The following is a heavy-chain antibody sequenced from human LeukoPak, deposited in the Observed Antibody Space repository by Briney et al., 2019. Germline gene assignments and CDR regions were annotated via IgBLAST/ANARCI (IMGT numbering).Heavy chain of an antibody. CDR2: ISGSGGNT. CDR3: AKAHASNFRSSGWYYGDY. Sequence: PGGSLRLSCAAAGFTFSNYAMSWVRQAPGKGLEWVSGISGSGGNTYYADSVKGRFTISRDSSKNTLNLQMNSLRAGDTAVYFCAKAHASNFRSSGWYYGDYWGQGTLVTVSS. D-gene: IGHD6-19*01. J-gene: IGHJ4*02. V-gene: IGHV3-23*01. CDR1: GFTFSNYA.